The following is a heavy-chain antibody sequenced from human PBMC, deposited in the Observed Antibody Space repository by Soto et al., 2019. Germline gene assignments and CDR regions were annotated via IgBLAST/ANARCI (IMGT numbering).Heavy chain of an antibody. V-gene: IGHV3-23*01. J-gene: IGHJ5*02. CDR2: IDGSGGIT. CDR1: GFTFGTTD. CDR3: VKNSGWFNT. D-gene: IGHD3-10*01. Sequence: LRLSFAASGFTFGTTDMSWVRQAPGEGLEWVSTIDGSGGITYYADSVKGRFTISRDNSRNTVYLQMNSLRGDDTALYYCVKNSGWFNTWGRGALVTVSS.